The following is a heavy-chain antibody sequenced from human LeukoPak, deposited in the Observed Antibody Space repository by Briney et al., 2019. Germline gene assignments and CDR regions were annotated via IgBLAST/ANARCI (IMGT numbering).Heavy chain of an antibody. J-gene: IGHJ4*02. Sequence: GGSLRLSCAASGFTFSSYWMSWVRQAPGKGLEWVANIKQDGSEKYYVDSVKGRFTISRDNAKNSLYLQMNSLRAEDTAVYYCARVYYYGSGSYGADFDYWGQGTLVTVSS. CDR3: ARVYYYGSGSYGADFDY. CDR1: GFTFSSYW. V-gene: IGHV3-7*01. D-gene: IGHD3-10*01. CDR2: IKQDGSEK.